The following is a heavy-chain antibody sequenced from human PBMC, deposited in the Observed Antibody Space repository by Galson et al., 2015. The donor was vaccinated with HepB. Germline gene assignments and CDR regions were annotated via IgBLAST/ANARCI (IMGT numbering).Heavy chain of an antibody. CDR2: ISYDGSNK. D-gene: IGHD3-3*01. J-gene: IGHJ4*02. V-gene: IGHV3-30*04. Sequence: LRLSCAASGFMFSSYGLHWVRQGPGKGLEWVAVISYDGSNKFYADSVKGRFTVSRDNSKNTVFLQMKSLGPEDTAVYYCARDKGPNDFWSDYFPESWGQGSLVTVSS. CDR1: GFMFSSYG. CDR3: ARDKGPNDFWSDYFPES.